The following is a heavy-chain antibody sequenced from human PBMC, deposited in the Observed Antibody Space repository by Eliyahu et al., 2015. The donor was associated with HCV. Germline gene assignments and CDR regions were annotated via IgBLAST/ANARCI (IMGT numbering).Heavy chain of an antibody. Sequence: QITLKESCPTLVKPTQTLTLTCXFSGXSLSTSGVGVGWIRQPPGKALEWLALIYWDDDKRYSPSLKSRLTITKDTSKNQVVLTMTNMDPVDTATYYCAHRSSRGSKAWFDPWGQGTLVTVSS. J-gene: IGHJ5*02. CDR2: IYWDDDK. CDR1: GXSLSTSGVG. V-gene: IGHV2-5*02. CDR3: AHRSSRGSKAWFDP. D-gene: IGHD2-2*01.